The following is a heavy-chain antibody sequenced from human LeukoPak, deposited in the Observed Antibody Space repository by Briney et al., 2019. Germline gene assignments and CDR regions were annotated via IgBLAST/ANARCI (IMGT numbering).Heavy chain of an antibody. CDR2: IYHGGST. J-gene: IGHJ1*01. CDR1: GDSMNSSSFY. Sequence: PSETLSLTCTVSGDSMNSSSFYWGWIRQPPGKGLEWIGTIYHGGSTDSYTGRTYYKSSLKSRVTISVDTSKNQFSLKLSSVTAADTAVYYCARPRYGSGSYYKGGQYVQYFQHWGQGTLVTVSS. V-gene: IGHV4-39*07. D-gene: IGHD3-10*01. CDR3: ARPRYGSGSYYKGGQYVQYFQH.